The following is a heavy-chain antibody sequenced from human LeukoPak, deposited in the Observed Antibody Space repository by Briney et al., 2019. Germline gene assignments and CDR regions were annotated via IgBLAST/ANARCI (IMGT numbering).Heavy chain of an antibody. CDR1: GFTFSSYG. CDR3: AKDRDYGSALDY. V-gene: IGHV3-30*18. D-gene: IGHD3-10*01. J-gene: IGHJ4*02. CDR2: ISYDGSNK. Sequence: GGSLRLSCAASGFTFSSYGMHWVRQAPGKGLEWVAVISYDGSNKYYADSVKGGFTISRDNSKNTLYLQMNRLRAEDTAVYYCAKDRDYGSALDYWGQGTLVTVSS.